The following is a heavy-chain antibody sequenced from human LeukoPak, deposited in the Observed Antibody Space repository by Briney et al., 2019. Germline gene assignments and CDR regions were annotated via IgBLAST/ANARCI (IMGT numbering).Heavy chain of an antibody. D-gene: IGHD2-21*01. CDR2: INPNSGGT. CDR1: GYSFTDYY. CDR3: ARADRLHGGPYLIGP. Sequence: ASVKVSCKTSGYSFTDYYMHWVRQAPGQGLEWMGWINPNSGGTSSAQKFQGRATMTRDTSITTVYMEVSWLTSDDTAIYYCARADRLHGGPYLIGPWGQGTLVTVSS. V-gene: IGHV1-2*02. J-gene: IGHJ5*02.